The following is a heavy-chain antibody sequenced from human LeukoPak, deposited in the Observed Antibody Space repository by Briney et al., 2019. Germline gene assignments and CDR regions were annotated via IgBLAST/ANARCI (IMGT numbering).Heavy chain of an antibody. CDR2: INHSGST. CDR1: GGSFSGDY. J-gene: IGHJ4*02. V-gene: IGHV4-34*01. D-gene: IGHD3-22*01. Sequence: SETLSLTCAVYGGSFSGDYWTWIRQPPTKGLEWIGEINHSGSTNYNPSLKSRVTISVDTSKNQFSLKLSSVTAADTAVYYCVRGPPVSPTDRSGYYYFDYWGQGTLVTVSS. CDR3: VRGPPVSPTDRSGYYYFDY.